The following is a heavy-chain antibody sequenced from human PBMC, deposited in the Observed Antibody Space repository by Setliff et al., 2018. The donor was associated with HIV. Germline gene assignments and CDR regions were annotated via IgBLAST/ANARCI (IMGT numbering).Heavy chain of an antibody. D-gene: IGHD3-10*01. CDR3: ARHRVITGPFDS. J-gene: IGHJ4*02. CDR1: NGSIRSSDYY. V-gene: IGHV4-39*01. Sequence: PSETLSLTCTVSNGSIRSSDYYWGWIRQPPGKGLEWIGRVFYSGRAYYNPSLKSRVTISVDTSKNQFSLRVNSVTAADTAVFYCARHRVITGPFDSWGQGNLVTVSS. CDR2: VFYSGRA.